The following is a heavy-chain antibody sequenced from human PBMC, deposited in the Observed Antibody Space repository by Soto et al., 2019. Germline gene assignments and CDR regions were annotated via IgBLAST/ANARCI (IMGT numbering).Heavy chain of an antibody. Sequence: QVQLHESGPGLVKPSQTLSLTCSVSGGSISSGDYYWSWVREHPGKGLEWIGYIFYSGSTYYNPSLKSRVTISVDTSKNQFSLKLSAVTAADTAVYYCARGGSGDIVVVAAIDYWGQGTLVTVSS. J-gene: IGHJ4*02. CDR2: IFYSGST. D-gene: IGHD2-15*01. CDR1: GGSISSGDYY. CDR3: ARGGSGDIVVVAAIDY. V-gene: IGHV4-31*03.